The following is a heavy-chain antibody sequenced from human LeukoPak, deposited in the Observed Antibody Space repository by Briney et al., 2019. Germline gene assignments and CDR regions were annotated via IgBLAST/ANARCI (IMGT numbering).Heavy chain of an antibody. CDR3: YISGWTEDIDN. J-gene: IGHJ4*02. V-gene: IGHV3-64D*06. CDR2: ISDNGGST. CDR1: GFTLSSYW. D-gene: IGHD6-19*01. Sequence: PGGSLRLSCAASGFTLSSYWMHWVRQAPGKGLEYVSGISDNGGSTFYADSVKGRFTISRDNSKNTLYLQMSSLRGEDTAVYYCYISGWTEDIDNWGQGTLVTVSS.